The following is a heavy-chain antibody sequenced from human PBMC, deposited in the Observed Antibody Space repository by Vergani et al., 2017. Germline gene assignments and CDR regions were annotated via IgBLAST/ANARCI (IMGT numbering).Heavy chain of an antibody. D-gene: IGHD2-2*01. CDR1: GYSFTSYW. CDR2: IYPGDSDT. CDR3: ARLGXYCSSTSCPPHMDV. Sequence: EVQLVQSGAEVKQPGASLKISCKCSGYSFTSYWIGWVRQIPGKGLEWVGIIYPGDSDTRSSPSFQGQVTISADKSISTAYLQWSSLKASDTAMYYCARLGXYCSSTSCPPHMDVWGKGTTVTVSS. V-gene: IGHV5-51*03. J-gene: IGHJ6*03.